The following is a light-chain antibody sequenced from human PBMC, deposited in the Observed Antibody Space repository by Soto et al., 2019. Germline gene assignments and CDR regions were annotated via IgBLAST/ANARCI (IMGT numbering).Light chain of an antibody. V-gene: IGLV4-69*01. CDR2: VNSDGSH. CDR1: SGHSSYV. Sequence: QLVLTQSPSASASLGASVKLTCTLSSGHSSYVIAWHQQQPEKGPRFLMKVNSDGSHNKGDGIPDRFSGSSSGAERYLTISSLQSEDEADYYCQTWGTYTQRMFGGGTKLTFL. J-gene: IGLJ3*02. CDR3: QTWGTYTQRM.